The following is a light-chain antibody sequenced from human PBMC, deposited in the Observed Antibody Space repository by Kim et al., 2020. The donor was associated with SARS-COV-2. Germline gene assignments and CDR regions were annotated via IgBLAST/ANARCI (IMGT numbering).Light chain of an antibody. CDR1: SSDVGGYNY. Sequence: GQAVTISRRGTSSDVGGYNYVSWYQQHPGKAPQLIIYTVTKRPSGVPDRFSGPKSGNTASLTISGLQTEDEADYYCCSYAGIYTWVFGGGTQLTVL. J-gene: IGLJ3*02. CDR3: CSYAGIYTWV. CDR2: TVT. V-gene: IGLV2-11*01.